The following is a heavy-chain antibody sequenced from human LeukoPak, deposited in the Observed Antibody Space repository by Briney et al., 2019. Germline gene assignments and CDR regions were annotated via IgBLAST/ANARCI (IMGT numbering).Heavy chain of an antibody. CDR2: FNGRGDST. J-gene: IGHJ4*02. CDR1: GFTFSSYA. V-gene: IGHV3-23*01. Sequence: GGSLRLSCAASGFTFSSYAMSWVRQTPGKGPEWVAGFNGRGDSTYYAESVRGRFTISRDTSKNTLYLQVSSLRVEDTAVYYCARDPYYYDSSAFYPFDYWGQGTLVTVSS. CDR3: ARDPYYYDSSAFYPFDY. D-gene: IGHD3-22*01.